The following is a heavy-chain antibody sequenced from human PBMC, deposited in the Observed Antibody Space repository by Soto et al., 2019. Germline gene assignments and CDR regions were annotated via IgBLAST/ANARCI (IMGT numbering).Heavy chain of an antibody. V-gene: IGHV1-3*01. CDR2: IGAGSGNR. D-gene: IGHD3-10*01. CDR3: ARGSQGSSSLLASYYNGMDV. Sequence: ASVKVSCKASGYTFSNYAVYWVRQAPGQRLEWMGWIGAGSGNRKFSQKFQGRLTITRDTPASTACMELSSLRSEDTAVYYCARGSQGSSSLLASYYNGMDVWGKGTTVTVSS. CDR1: GYTFSNYA. J-gene: IGHJ6*04.